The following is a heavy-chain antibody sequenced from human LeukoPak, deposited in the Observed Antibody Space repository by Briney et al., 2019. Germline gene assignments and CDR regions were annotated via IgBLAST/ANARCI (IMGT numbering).Heavy chain of an antibody. V-gene: IGHV1-2*02. CDR2: INPNSGGT. Sequence: ASVKVSCKASGYTFTGYYMHWVRQAPGQGLEWMGWINPNSGGTNYAQKFQGRVTMTRETSISTAYMELSRVRSDDTAVYYCARGAATINRHFDYWGQGTLVTVSS. CDR3: ARGAATINRHFDY. D-gene: IGHD5-12*01. J-gene: IGHJ4*02. CDR1: GYTFTGYY.